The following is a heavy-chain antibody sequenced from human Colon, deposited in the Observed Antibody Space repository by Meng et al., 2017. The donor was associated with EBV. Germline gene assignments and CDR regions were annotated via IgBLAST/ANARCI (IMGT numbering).Heavy chain of an antibody. CDR2: VSYSGGT. V-gene: IGHV4-61*01. D-gene: IGHD2-2*01. J-gene: IGHJ4*02. Sequence: VQLGESGTVLVKPSATLSLTCSVSGGSVSSETYYWNWIRQPPGKALEWIGYVSYSGGTNYNPSLKNRVTISVDTSKNQVSLRLSSVTAADTAVFYCARAVGPDCSSTSCPFDYWGQGTLVTVSS. CDR1: GGSVSSETYY. CDR3: ARAVGPDCSSTSCPFDY.